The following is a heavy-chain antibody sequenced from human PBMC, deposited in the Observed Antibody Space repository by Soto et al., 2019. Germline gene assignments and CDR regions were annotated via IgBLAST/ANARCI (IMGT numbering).Heavy chain of an antibody. D-gene: IGHD3-10*01. Sequence: GGSLRLSCAASGFTFSGYSMNWVRQAPGKGLEWVSSISSSSSYIYYADSVKGRFTISRDNAKNSLYLQMNSLRAEDTAVYYCASDRGVYFDYWGQGTLVTVSS. CDR2: ISSSSSYI. CDR3: ASDRGVYFDY. V-gene: IGHV3-21*01. CDR1: GFTFSGYS. J-gene: IGHJ4*02.